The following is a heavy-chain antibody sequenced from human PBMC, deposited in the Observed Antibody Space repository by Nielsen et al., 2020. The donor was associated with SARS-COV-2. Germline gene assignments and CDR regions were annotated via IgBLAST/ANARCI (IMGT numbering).Heavy chain of an antibody. CDR1: GFTFGSYG. V-gene: IGHV3-23*01. J-gene: IGHJ4*02. Sequence: LKISCAGSGFTFGSYGMIWVRQAPGRGLEWVSVISVTGGTTKYAESVKGRFIISRDNSKNTLYLQMNSLRVEDTALYYCARYSNTWYWYYYFDSWGQGTLVTVSS. CDR3: ARYSNTWYWYYYFDS. D-gene: IGHD6-13*01. CDR2: ISVTGGTT.